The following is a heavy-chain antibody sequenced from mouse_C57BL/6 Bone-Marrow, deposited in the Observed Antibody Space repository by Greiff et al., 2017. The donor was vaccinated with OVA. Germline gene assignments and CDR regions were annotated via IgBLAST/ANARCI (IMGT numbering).Heavy chain of an antibody. Sequence: VQLQQSGPELVKPGASVKISCKASGYSFTSYYIHWVKQRPGQGLEWIGWIYPGSGNTKYNEKFKGKATLTADTSSSTAYMQLSSLTSEDSAVYYCARLSYYGSDFDYWGQGTTLTVSS. D-gene: IGHD1-1*01. CDR1: GYSFTSYY. J-gene: IGHJ2*01. V-gene: IGHV1-66*01. CDR2: IYPGSGNT. CDR3: ARLSYYGSDFDY.